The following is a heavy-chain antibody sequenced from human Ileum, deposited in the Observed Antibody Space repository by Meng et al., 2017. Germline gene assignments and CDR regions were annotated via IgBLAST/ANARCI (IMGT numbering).Heavy chain of an antibody. CDR3: ARDIGGTPADY. CDR1: GFSITSSGYY. D-gene: IGHD1-14*01. CDR2: LSHGGTT. Sequence: QLQLQESGPRLLRPSESLSLTCAVSGFSITSSGYYWGWIRQPPGKGLEWIGSLSHGGTTFYNPSLNSRVTISRDTSKNQFSLKVTSVTAADTAVYYCARDIGGTPADYWGQGTLVTVSS. J-gene: IGHJ4*02. V-gene: IGHV4-39*07.